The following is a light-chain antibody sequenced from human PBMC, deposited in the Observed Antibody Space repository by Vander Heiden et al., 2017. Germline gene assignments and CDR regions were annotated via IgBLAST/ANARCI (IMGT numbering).Light chain of an antibody. CDR1: SSDVGSYNL. CDR2: EGS. Sequence: QSALTQPASVSGSPGQSITISCTGTSSDVGSYNLVSWYQQHPGKAPKLIIYEGSKRTSGVSNRFSGSKSGNTASLTISGLQAEDEADYYCCSYAGSSTWVFGGGTKLTVL. CDR3: CSYAGSSTWV. V-gene: IGLV2-23*01. J-gene: IGLJ3*02.